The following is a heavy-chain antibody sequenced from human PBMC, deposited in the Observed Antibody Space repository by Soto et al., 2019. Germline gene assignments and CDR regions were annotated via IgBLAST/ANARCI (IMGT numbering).Heavy chain of an antibody. V-gene: IGHV6-1*01. CDR3: ARGRVSAFDI. CDR2: TYYRSKWYN. CDR1: GESVSSDSSA. Sequence: QVQLQQSGPGLVKPSQILSFTCAISGESVSSDSSAWNWIRQSPSRGLEWLGRTYYRSKWYNDYAVSVKSRITINPDTSKNQFSLQLNSVTPEDTAVYYCARGRVSAFDIWGQGTMVTVSS. J-gene: IGHJ3*02.